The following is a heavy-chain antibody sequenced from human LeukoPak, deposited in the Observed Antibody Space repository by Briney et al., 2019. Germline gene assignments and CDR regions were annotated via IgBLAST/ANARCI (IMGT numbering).Heavy chain of an antibody. CDR3: ARDILDVGATHYFDY. CDR2: IHSSGSA. J-gene: IGHJ4*02. Sequence: PSETLSLTCTVSGASITTYYWSWIRQPPGKGLGYIGQIHSSGSANYNPSLKSRVAMSLDASKNQFSLTVSSVTAADTAIYYCARDILDVGATHYFDYWGQGSLLTVSS. CDR1: GASITTYY. V-gene: IGHV4-59*01. D-gene: IGHD1-26*01.